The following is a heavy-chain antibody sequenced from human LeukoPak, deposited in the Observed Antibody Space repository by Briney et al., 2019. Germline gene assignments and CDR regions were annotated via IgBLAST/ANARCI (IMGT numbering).Heavy chain of an antibody. J-gene: IGHJ4*02. D-gene: IGHD6-13*01. CDR1: GFTFSSYG. CDR2: ISYDGSNK. Sequence: PGGSLRLSCAASGFTFSSYGMHWVRQAPGKGLEWVAVISYDGSNKYYADSVKGRFTISRDNSKNTLYLQMNSLRAEDTAVYYCAKDRRAAGQVFDYWGQGTLVTVSS. V-gene: IGHV3-30*18. CDR3: AKDRRAAGQVFDY.